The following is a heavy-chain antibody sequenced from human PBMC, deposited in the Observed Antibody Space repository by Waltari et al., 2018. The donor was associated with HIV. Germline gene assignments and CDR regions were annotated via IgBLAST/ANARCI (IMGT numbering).Heavy chain of an antibody. D-gene: IGHD6-6*01. CDR1: GFTFSSYS. V-gene: IGHV3-21*01. Sequence: EVQLVESGGGLVKPGGSLRLSCAASGFTFSSYSMNWVRRAPGKGLEWVSSIGSSSSYIYYADSVKGRFTISRDNAKNSLYLQMNSLRAEDTAVYYCARGGGIAARPFDYWGQGTLVTVSS. J-gene: IGHJ4*02. CDR3: ARGGGIAARPFDY. CDR2: IGSSSSYI.